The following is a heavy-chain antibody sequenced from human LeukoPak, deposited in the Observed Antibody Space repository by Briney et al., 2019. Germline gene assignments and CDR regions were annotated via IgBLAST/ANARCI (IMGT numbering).Heavy chain of an antibody. CDR1: GFTFSSYA. D-gene: IGHD3-16*01. CDR2: ISATASST. Sequence: GGSLRLSCAASGFTFSSYAMNWVRQAPGKGLEWVSGISATASSTYYADSLKGRFTISRDNSKNMLYLQMNSLRAEDTAVYYCAKGGTFGGIIVHLDYFDYWGQGTLVTVSS. CDR3: AKGGTFGGIIVHLDYFDY. V-gene: IGHV3-23*01. J-gene: IGHJ4*02.